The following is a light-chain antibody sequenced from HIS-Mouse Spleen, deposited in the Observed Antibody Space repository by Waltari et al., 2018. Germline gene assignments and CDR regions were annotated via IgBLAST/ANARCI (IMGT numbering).Light chain of an antibody. CDR1: KLGDTY. CDR2: QDS. CDR3: QAWDSSTYV. V-gene: IGLV3-1*01. J-gene: IGLJ1*01. Sequence: SYELTQPPSVSVSPGQTASITCSGDKLGDTYACWYQQKPGQSPVLVIYQDSKRPSGIPERFSGYNSGNTATLTISGTQAMDEADYYCQAWDSSTYVFGTGTKVTVL.